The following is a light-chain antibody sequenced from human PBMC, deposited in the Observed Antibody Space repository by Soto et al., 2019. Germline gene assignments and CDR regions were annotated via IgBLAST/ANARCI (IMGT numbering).Light chain of an antibody. CDR1: QGVTTN. J-gene: IGKJ5*01. CDR3: QQYNKWPFS. Sequence: EIWMTQSPAPLSVSPGERATLSCWAGQGVTTNFAWYQQKSGQSPRLLIYDVSIRATGVPARVSATGSETDVTLTISGLQSEDSAVYFCQQYNKWPFSFGQGTRLEI. CDR2: DVS. V-gene: IGKV3-15*01.